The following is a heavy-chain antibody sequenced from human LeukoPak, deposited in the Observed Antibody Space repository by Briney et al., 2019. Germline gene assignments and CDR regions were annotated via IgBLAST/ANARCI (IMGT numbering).Heavy chain of an antibody. D-gene: IGHD3-22*01. CDR1: GGTFSSYA. CDR3: ARGGSITMIVVVDGAFDI. J-gene: IGHJ3*02. V-gene: IGHV1-69*05. Sequence: SVKVSCKASGGTFSSYAISWVRQAPGQGLEWMGGIIPIFGTANYAQKFQGRVTITTDESTSTAYMELSSLRSEDTAVCYCARGGSITMIVVVDGAFDIWGQGTMVTVSS. CDR2: IIPIFGTA.